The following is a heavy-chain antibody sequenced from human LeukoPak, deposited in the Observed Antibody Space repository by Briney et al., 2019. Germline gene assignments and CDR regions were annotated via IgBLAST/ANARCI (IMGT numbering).Heavy chain of an antibody. CDR1: RFPFSSYS. J-gene: IGHJ4*02. CDR2: ISSSSSYI. Sequence: GGSLRLSCAASRFPFSSYSMNWVRQAPGKGLEWVSSISSSSSYIYYADSVKGRFTISRDNAKNSLYLQMNSLRAEDTAVYYCARDLVGFGELDYWGQGTLVTVSS. V-gene: IGHV3-21*01. D-gene: IGHD3-10*01. CDR3: ARDLVGFGELDY.